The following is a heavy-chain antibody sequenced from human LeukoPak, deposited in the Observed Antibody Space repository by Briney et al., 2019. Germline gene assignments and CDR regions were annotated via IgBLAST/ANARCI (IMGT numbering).Heavy chain of an antibody. CDR1: GGSISSGDYY. CDR2: IYYSGST. V-gene: IGHV4-30-4*01. D-gene: IGHD3-22*01. CDR3: AGLPDFYDSLLDY. Sequence: SETLSLTCTVSGGSISSGDYYWSWIRQPPGKGLEWIGYIYYSGSTYYNPSLKSRVTISVDTSKNQFSLKLRSVTAADTAVYYCAGLPDFYDSLLDYWGQGTLVTVSS. J-gene: IGHJ4*02.